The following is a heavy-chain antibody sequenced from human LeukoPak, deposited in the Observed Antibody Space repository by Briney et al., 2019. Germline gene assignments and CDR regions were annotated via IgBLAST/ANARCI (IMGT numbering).Heavy chain of an antibody. CDR2: INPNSGGT. CDR3: AGDQRITGTDSDY. J-gene: IGHJ4*02. V-gene: IGHV1-2*02. Sequence: ASVKVSCKASGYTFTGYYMHWVRQAPGQGLEWMGWINPNSGGTNYAQKFQGRVTMTRDTSISTAYMEPSRLRSDDTAVYYCAGDQRITGTDSDYWGQGTLVTVSS. D-gene: IGHD1-7*01. CDR1: GYTFTGYY.